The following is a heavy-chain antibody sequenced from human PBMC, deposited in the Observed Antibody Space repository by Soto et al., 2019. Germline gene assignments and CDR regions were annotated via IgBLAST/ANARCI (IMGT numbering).Heavy chain of an antibody. CDR1: GFSLTTSGVG. V-gene: IGHV2-5*02. Sequence: QITLNESGPTVVKPTETLTLTCTFFGFSLTTSGVGVGWVRQSPGKAPEWLAFIYWDDDKRYSTSLKSRLTITKDTSKNQVVLTMANVDPADTATYYCAHRVLRAVFGLVTTTAIYFDFWGQGTPVVVSS. D-gene: IGHD3-3*01. CDR3: AHRVLRAVFGLVTTTAIYFDF. CDR2: IYWDDDK. J-gene: IGHJ4*02.